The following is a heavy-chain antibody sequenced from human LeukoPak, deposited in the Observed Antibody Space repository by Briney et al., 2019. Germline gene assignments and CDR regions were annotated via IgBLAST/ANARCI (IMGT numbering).Heavy chain of an antibody. CDR2: INPNSGGT. D-gene: IGHD3-16*02. V-gene: IGHV1-2*02. Sequence: ASVKVSFKASGYTFTDNYMHWVRQAPGQGLEWMGWINPNSGGTKYALQFQGRVTMTRDTSISTAYLELSRLRSDDTAVYYCARDRGSYRFDPWGQGTLVTVSS. CDR3: ARDRGSYRFDP. CDR1: GYTFTDNY. J-gene: IGHJ5*02.